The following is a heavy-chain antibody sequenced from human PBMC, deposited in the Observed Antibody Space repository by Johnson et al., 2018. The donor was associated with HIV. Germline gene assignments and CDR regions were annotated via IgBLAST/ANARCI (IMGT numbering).Heavy chain of an antibody. V-gene: IGHV3-30*03. D-gene: IGHD3-3*01. CDR1: GFTFSNAW. Sequence: QVQLVESGGGLVKPGGSLRLSCAVSGFTFSNAWMRWVRQAPGKGLEWVAVISYDGSNKYYADSVKGRFTISRDNSKNTLYLQMNSLRPEDTAVYNCALLRFLEWLLPGEAFDIWGQGTMVTVSS. CDR2: ISYDGSNK. CDR3: ALLRFLEWLLPGEAFDI. J-gene: IGHJ3*02.